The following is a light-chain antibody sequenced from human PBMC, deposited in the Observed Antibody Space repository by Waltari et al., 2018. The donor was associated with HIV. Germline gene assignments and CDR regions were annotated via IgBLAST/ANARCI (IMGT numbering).Light chain of an antibody. Sequence: QSVLTQPPSASGTPGRRVTISCSGSSSNIGSKYVYWYQQLPGTAPKLLSYRNNQRPSGVPDRFSGSKSGTSASLAISGLRSEDEADYYCTAWDDSLSVWVFGGGTKLTVL. CDR1: SSNIGSKY. CDR3: TAWDDSLSVWV. V-gene: IGLV1-47*01. CDR2: RNN. J-gene: IGLJ3*02.